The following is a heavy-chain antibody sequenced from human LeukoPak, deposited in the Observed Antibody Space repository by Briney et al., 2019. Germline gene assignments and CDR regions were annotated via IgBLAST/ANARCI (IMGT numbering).Heavy chain of an antibody. V-gene: IGHV4-39*07. CDR2: VYYTGVT. D-gene: IGHD4-23*01. CDR1: GGYIITSGHY. Sequence: SETLSLTCTVSGGYIITSGHYWGWIRQPPGKGLEWIGGVYYTGVTSTNPFFRSRMSTSVDTSKNQFSLNLTSVTAADAAVYYCARERSSSGGHNWFDPWGQGTLVTVSS. CDR3: ARERSSSGGHNWFDP. J-gene: IGHJ5*02.